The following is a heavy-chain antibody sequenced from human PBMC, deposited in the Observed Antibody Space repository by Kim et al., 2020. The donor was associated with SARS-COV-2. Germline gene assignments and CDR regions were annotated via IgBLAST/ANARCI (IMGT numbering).Heavy chain of an antibody. J-gene: IGHJ4*02. CDR2: NT. Sequence: NTGYAQKFQGRVTMTRNTSISTAYMELSSLRSEDTAVYYCARASYYYGIYWGQGTLVTVSS. CDR3: ARASYYYGIY. D-gene: IGHD3-10*01. V-gene: IGHV1-8*01.